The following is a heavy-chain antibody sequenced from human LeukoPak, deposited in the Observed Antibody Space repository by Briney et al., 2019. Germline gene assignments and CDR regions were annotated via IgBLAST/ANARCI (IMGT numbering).Heavy chain of an antibody. J-gene: IGHJ3*02. D-gene: IGHD5-24*01. CDR1: GGSISSSSYY. V-gene: IGHV4-39*07. Sequence: SETLSLTCTVSGGSISSSSYYWGWIRQPPGKGLEWIGSIYYSGSTNYNPSLKSRVTISVDTSKNQFSLKLSSVTAADTALYYCARVRDGYNFHAFDIWGQGTMVTVSS. CDR3: ARVRDGYNFHAFDI. CDR2: IYYSGST.